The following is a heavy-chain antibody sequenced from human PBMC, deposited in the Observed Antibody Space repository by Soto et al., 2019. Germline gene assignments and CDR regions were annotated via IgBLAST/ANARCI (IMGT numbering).Heavy chain of an antibody. CDR1: GYTFTSYV. CDR2: INAGNGNT. CDR3: AREVVYYGSGSYRSYYGMDV. Sequence: QVQLVQSGAEVKKPGASVKVSCKASGYTFTSYVIHWVRQAPGQRLESMGWINAGNGNTKSSQKFQGRVTITRDTSASTAYMELSSLRSEDTAVYYCAREVVYYGSGSYRSYYGMDVWGQGTTVTVSS. V-gene: IGHV1-3*01. J-gene: IGHJ6*02. D-gene: IGHD3-10*01.